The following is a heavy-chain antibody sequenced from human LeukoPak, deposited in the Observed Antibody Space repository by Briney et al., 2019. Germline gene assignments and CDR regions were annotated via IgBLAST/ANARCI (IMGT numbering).Heavy chain of an antibody. D-gene: IGHD3-3*01. CDR3: ARDNRWSDYPPLGY. V-gene: IGHV1-18*01. J-gene: IGHJ4*02. CDR1: GYTFTIYG. CDR2: ISVNSGKT. Sequence: ASVKVSCKASGYTFTIYGISWVRQAPGQGLEWMGWISVNSGKTNYAQKLQGRVTMTTDTSTSTAYMELRSLRSDDTAVYYCARDNRWSDYPPLGYWGQGTLVTVSS.